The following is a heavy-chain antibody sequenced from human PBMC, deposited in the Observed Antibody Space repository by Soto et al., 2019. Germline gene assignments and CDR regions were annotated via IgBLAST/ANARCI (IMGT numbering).Heavy chain of an antibody. J-gene: IGHJ6*02. Sequence: ASVKVSCKASGYTFTSYYMHWVRQAPGQGLEWMGIINPSGGSTSYSTSLKTRLTISKDTSKNQVVLTMTNMDPVDTATYYCERNRGIAAAGTFGDYYYGMDVWGQGTTVTVSS. D-gene: IGHD6-13*01. V-gene: IGHV1-46*04. CDR3: ERNRGIAAAGTFGDYYYGMDV. CDR1: GYTFTSYY. CDR2: INPSGGST.